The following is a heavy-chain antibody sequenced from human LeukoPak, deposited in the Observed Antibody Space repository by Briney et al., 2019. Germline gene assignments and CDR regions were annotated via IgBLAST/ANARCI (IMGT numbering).Heavy chain of an antibody. Sequence: SETLSLTCTVSGYSINSNYYWAWIRQPPGKGLEWIGLIHHSGSTYYNPSLKSRVTISVDRSKNQFSLKLSSVTAADTAVYYCARGVNIVGPWGQGTLVTVSS. CDR3: ARGVNIVGP. V-gene: IGHV4-38-2*02. J-gene: IGHJ4*02. CDR2: IHHSGST. CDR1: GYSINSNYY. D-gene: IGHD5-12*01.